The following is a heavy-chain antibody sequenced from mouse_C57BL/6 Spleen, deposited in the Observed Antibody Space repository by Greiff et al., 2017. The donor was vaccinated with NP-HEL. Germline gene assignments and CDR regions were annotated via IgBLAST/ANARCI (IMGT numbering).Heavy chain of an antibody. CDR1: GFTFSSYG. J-gene: IGHJ3*01. CDR3: ARHETFAWFAY. CDR2: ISSGGSYT. V-gene: IGHV5-6*01. Sequence: EVQLVESGGDLVKPGGSLKLSCAASGFTFSSYGMSWVRQTPDKRLEWVATISSGGSYTYYPDSVKGRFTISRDNAKNTLYLQMSSLKSEDTAMYYCARHETFAWFAYWGQGTLVTVSA.